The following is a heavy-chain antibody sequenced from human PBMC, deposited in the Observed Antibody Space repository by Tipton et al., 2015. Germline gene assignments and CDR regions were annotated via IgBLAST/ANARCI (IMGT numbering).Heavy chain of an antibody. Sequence: SLRLSCAASGFTFSSYAMSWVRQAPGKGLEWVSAISSSSSHIYYADSVKGRFTISRDNAKNSLYLQVNSLTAEDTAVYFCAREAYGSFDSWGQGTLVTVSS. CDR1: GFTFSSYA. D-gene: IGHD4-17*01. CDR3: AREAYGSFDS. J-gene: IGHJ4*02. V-gene: IGHV3-21*01. CDR2: ISSSSSHI.